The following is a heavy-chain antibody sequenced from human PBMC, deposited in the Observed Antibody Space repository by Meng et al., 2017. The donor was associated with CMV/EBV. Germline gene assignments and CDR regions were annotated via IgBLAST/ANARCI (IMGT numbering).Heavy chain of an antibody. CDR3: ARVRCSTTSCYYEYYYGMDV. Sequence: SCAISGDSVSSNSATWSWIRQSPPRGLEWLGRTYYRSKWYIDYAVSVKSRIDINPDTSKNQFSLQLNAVTPEDTAVYYCARVRCSTTSCYYEYYYGMDVWGQGTTVTVSS. CDR2: TYYRSKWYI. D-gene: IGHD2-2*01. CDR1: GDSVSSNSAT. J-gene: IGHJ6*02. V-gene: IGHV6-1*01.